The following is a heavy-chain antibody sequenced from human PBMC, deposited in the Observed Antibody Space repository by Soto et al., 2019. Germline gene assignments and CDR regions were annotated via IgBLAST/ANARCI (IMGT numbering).Heavy chain of an antibody. CDR1: GFTFSSYA. CDR2: ISSNGDKT. V-gene: IGHV3-64*04. D-gene: IGHD5-12*01. CDR3: AREDDYNYRFFNYGLDV. Sequence: GGSLRLSCAASGFTFSSYAMHWVRQAPGKGLEYVSAISSNGDKTYYADSVKGRFSISRDNVNNTLSLQMNNLRIEDAGVYFCAREDDYNYRFFNYGLDVWGQGTTVTVSS. J-gene: IGHJ6*02.